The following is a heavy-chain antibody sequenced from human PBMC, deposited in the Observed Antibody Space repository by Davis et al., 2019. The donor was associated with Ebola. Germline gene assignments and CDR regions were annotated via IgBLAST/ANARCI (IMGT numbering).Heavy chain of an antibody. D-gene: IGHD4-17*01. CDR2: IYTSGST. CDR3: ARTDYGDFTGGYYFDY. V-gene: IGHV4-4*07. Sequence: MPSETLSLTCTVSGGSISSYYWSWIRQPAGKGLEWLGRIYTSGSTNYNPSLKSRVTMSVDTSKNQFSLKLSSVTAADTAVYYCARTDYGDFTGGYYFDYWGQGTLVTVSS. J-gene: IGHJ4*02. CDR1: GGSISSYY.